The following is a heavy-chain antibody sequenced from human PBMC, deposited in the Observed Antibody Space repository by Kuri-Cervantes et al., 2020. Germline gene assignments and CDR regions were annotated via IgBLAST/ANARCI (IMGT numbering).Heavy chain of an antibody. CDR2: ISYHGSDK. D-gene: IGHD3-16*01. J-gene: IGHJ3*02. CDR3: AHITFGGEIAPFDI. V-gene: IGHV3-30*12. CDR1: GFTFSSYG. Sequence: GGSLRLSCAASGFTFSSYGMHWVRQAPGKGLEWVAVISYHGSDKHYADSAKGRFTISRDNSKNTLYLQMNSLRPEDTAVYYCAHITFGGEIAPFDIWGQGTMVTVSS.